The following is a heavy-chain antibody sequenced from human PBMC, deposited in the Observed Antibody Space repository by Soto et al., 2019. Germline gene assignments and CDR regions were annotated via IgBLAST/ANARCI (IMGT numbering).Heavy chain of an antibody. V-gene: IGHV4-4*02. D-gene: IGHD6-6*01. Sequence: LETLSLTCAVSGGSISSSNWWSWVRQPPGKGLEWIGEIYHSGSTNYNPSLKSRVTISVDKSKNQFSLKLSSVTAADTAVYYCAMSIAARPADYWGQGTLVTVSS. J-gene: IGHJ4*02. CDR2: IYHSGST. CDR3: AMSIAARPADY. CDR1: GGSISSSNW.